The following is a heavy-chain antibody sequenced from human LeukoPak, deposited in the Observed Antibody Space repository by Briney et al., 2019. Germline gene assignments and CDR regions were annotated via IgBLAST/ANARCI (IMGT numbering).Heavy chain of an antibody. CDR3: AKSPRGVQGAPDYHYYYMDV. D-gene: IGHD3-10*01. Sequence: PRGTLRLSCAASGFTFSSYGMTCVRQAPGKELKWVSAISGSSGSTYYANSVNGRFTISRDNSKNTLYLQMNSLRAEDTAVYSSAKSPRGVQGAPDYHYYYMDVWGKGTTATISS. CDR1: GFTFSSYG. CDR2: ISGSSGST. V-gene: IGHV3-23*01. J-gene: IGHJ6*03.